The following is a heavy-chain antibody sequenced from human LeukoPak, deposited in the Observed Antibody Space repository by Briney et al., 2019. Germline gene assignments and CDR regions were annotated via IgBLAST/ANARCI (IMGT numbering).Heavy chain of an antibody. CDR3: ARVGRMAPAGFDI. D-gene: IGHD1-26*01. V-gene: IGHV5-51*01. CDR1: GYTFSAYW. Sequence: GESLKISCKASGYTFSAYWIGWVRQTSGKGLEWMGIIDPEDSETRYSPSCQGHVTISADKSISTAYLQWRSLKASDTAMYFCARVGRMAPAGFDIWGRGTMVTVSS. CDR2: IDPEDSET. J-gene: IGHJ3*02.